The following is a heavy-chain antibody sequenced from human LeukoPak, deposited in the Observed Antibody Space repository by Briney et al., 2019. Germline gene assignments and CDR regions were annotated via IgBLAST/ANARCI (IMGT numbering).Heavy chain of an antibody. D-gene: IGHD2-15*01. V-gene: IGHV3-30*18. CDR3: AKAALGSGHSVDY. J-gene: IGHJ4*02. Sequence: PGGSLRLSCAASGFTFSSYGMHWVRQAPGKGLEWVAVISYDGSNKYYADSVKGRFTISRDNSKNTLYLQMNSLRAEDTAVYYCAKAALGSGHSVDYWGQGTLVTVSS. CDR2: ISYDGSNK. CDR1: GFTFSSYG.